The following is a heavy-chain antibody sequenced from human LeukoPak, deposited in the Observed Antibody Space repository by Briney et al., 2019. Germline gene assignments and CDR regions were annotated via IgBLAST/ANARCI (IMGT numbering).Heavy chain of an antibody. CDR1: GYIYTDYW. D-gene: IGHD4-11*01. CDR2: IKPGDSDT. CDR3: ARLYSSSPTFDY. Sequence: GESLKISCKGSGYIYTDYWIGWVRQMSGKGLEWMGIIKPGDSDTRNSPSFQGHVTMSVDKSIGTAYLQWSSLKASDTAMYYCARLYSSSPTFDYWGQGTLVTVSS. J-gene: IGHJ4*02. V-gene: IGHV5-51*01.